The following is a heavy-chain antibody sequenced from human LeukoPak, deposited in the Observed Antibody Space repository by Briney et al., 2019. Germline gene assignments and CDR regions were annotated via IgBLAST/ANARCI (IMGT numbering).Heavy chain of an antibody. CDR2: IKQEGSEK. Sequence: GXALRLSCAASGFTFSSDWMSWGRQAPGKGREWVAHIKQEGSEKYYVDSVKGRFTISRDNAKTSLYLQMNSLSAEDTAVYYCAGETPRRDGYNTKQHDYWGQGTLVTVSS. V-gene: IGHV3-7*01. CDR3: AGETPRRDGYNTKQHDY. J-gene: IGHJ4*02. D-gene: IGHD5-24*01. CDR1: GFTFSSDW.